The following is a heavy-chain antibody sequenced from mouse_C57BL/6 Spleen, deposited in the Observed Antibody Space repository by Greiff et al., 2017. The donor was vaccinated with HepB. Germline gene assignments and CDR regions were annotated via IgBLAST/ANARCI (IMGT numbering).Heavy chain of an antibody. Sequence: VQLQQSGPELVKPGASVKISCKASGYAFSSSWMNWVKQRPGKGLEWIGRIYPGDGDTNYNGKFKGKATLTADKSSSTAYMQLSSLTSEDSAVYFCARGLITTTPMDYWGQGTSVTVSA. CDR3: ARGLITTTPMDY. V-gene: IGHV1-82*01. CDR1: GYAFSSSW. CDR2: IYPGDGDT. D-gene: IGHD1-1*01. J-gene: IGHJ4*01.